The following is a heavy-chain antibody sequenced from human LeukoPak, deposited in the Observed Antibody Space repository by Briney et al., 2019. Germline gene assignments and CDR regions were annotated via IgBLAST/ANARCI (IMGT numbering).Heavy chain of an antibody. CDR1: GYTFTAYY. Sequence: ASVKVSCKASGYTFTAYYIHWVRQAPGQGLEWMGWIHPNSGATNYAQKDQGRVTMTRDTSINTTYMDLSSLKSDDTAVYYCARDSTGGSYFPLDFWGQGTLVTVSS. CDR3: ARDSTGGSYFPLDF. CDR2: IHPNSGAT. V-gene: IGHV1-2*02. J-gene: IGHJ4*02. D-gene: IGHD2/OR15-2a*01.